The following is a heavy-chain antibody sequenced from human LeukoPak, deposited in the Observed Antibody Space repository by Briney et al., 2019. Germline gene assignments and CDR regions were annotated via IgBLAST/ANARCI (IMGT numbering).Heavy chain of an antibody. D-gene: IGHD3-10*01. CDR3: AKYAANYYGSGSYYRSLDY. Sequence: GGSLRLSCAASGFTFSSYAMSWVRHAPGKGLEWVSAISGSGGSTYYADSLKGRFTISRDNSKNTLYLQMNSLRAEDRAVYYCAKYAANYYGSGSYYRSLDYWGQGTLVTVSS. V-gene: IGHV3-23*01. CDR2: ISGSGGST. CDR1: GFTFSSYA. J-gene: IGHJ4*02.